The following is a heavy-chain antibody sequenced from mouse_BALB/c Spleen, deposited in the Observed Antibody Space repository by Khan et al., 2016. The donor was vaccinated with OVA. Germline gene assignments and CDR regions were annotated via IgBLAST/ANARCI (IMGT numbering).Heavy chain of an antibody. CDR2: IDPGSGST. V-gene: IGHV1S41*01. CDR3: ARSNYDGSGLYAMSY. D-gene: IGHD1-1*01. J-gene: IGHJ4*01. Sequence: DLVKPGASVKLSCKASDYTFTSYWINWIKQRPGQGLEWIGRIDPGSGSTSYGKMFKAKTILTVDTSSRTAYLQVFSLSSEDSAVYFCARSNYDGSGLYAMSYWGQGTSGTVSS. CDR1: DYTFTSYW.